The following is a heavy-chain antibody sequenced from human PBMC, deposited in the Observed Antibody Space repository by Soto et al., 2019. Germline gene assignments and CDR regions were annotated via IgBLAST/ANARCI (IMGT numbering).Heavy chain of an antibody. D-gene: IGHD2-21*02. CDR2: ISAYNGDT. CDR1: GYTFTNYG. V-gene: IGHV1-18*01. J-gene: IGHJ4*02. Sequence: QVQLVQSGAEVKKPGASVKVSCKASGYTFTNYGFSWVRQAPGQGLELMGWISAYNGDTNFAQKFQGRVTMTTDTSTSTAYMEMRSVRSDDTAIYYCARSGRYYGGDTAYWGQGTLVTVSS. CDR3: ARSGRYYGGDTAY.